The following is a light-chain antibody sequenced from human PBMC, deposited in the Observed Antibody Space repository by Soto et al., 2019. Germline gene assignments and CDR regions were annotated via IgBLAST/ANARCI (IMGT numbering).Light chain of an antibody. V-gene: IGKV3-20*01. J-gene: IGKJ3*01. Sequence: EIVLTQSPGTLSLSPGERATLSCRASQSVSSSYSAWYQQKPGLAPRLLIYGASGRATGIPDRFSGSGSGTYFTLTSSRLEPEDFAVYCCQQCGSSPPVTFGPGTKVDIK. CDR1: QSVSSSY. CDR3: QQCGSSPPVT. CDR2: GAS.